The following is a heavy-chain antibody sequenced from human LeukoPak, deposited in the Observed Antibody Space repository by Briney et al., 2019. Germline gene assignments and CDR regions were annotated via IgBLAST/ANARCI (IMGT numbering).Heavy chain of an antibody. J-gene: IGHJ6*02. Sequence: GGSLRLSCAASGFPFSSYWMHWVRQAPGKGLLWVARINGDGSITAYADPVKGRFTISRDNAENTLYLQMNSLRVEDTAVYHCASDSPYYGMDVWGQGTTVTVSS. CDR2: INGDGSIT. CDR1: GFPFSSYW. CDR3: ASDSPYYGMDV. V-gene: IGHV3-74*01.